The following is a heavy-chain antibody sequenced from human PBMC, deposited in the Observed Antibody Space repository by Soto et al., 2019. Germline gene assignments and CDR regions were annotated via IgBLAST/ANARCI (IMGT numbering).Heavy chain of an antibody. D-gene: IGHD3-9*01. J-gene: IGHJ4*02. CDR3: ATLGYYDILTGYWVTPGKYYFDY. Sequence: ASVKVSCKVSGYTLTEVSMHWVRQAPGEGLEWMGGFDPEDGETIYAQKFQGRVTMTEDTSTDTAYMDLSSLRSEDTAVYYCATLGYYDILTGYWVTPGKYYFDYWGQGTLVTVSS. CDR2: FDPEDGET. CDR1: GYTLTEVS. V-gene: IGHV1-24*01.